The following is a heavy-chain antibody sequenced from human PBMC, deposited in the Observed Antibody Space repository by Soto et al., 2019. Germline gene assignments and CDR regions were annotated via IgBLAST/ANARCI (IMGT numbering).Heavy chain of an antibody. CDR1: GFTFRSHG. D-gene: IGHD3-16*02. Sequence: QVQLVESGGGVVQPGRSLRLSCAASGFTFRSHGMHWVRQAPGKGLEWVAVVWYDGSNKYYADSVKGRFTISRDNSKNTLYLQMNRLRAEETAVYYCARDSPRGDDYVWRSYRNDAFDIWGQGTMVTVSS. V-gene: IGHV3-33*01. J-gene: IGHJ3*02. CDR2: VWYDGSNK. CDR3: ARDSPRGDDYVWRSYRNDAFDI.